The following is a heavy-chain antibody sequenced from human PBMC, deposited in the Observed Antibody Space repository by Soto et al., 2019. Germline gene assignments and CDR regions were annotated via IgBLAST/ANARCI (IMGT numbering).Heavy chain of an antibody. CDR2: IIPIFGTG. CDR3: ARDLAARPETRPLMDY. V-gene: IGHV1-69*13. Sequence: ASVKVSCKASGGTFSSYIINWVRQAPGQGLEWMGGIIPIFGTGIYAQKFPGRVTITADESTSTAYMELSSLRSEDTAVYYCARDLAARPETRPLMDYWGQGTLVTVSS. D-gene: IGHD6-6*01. J-gene: IGHJ4*02. CDR1: GGTFSSYI.